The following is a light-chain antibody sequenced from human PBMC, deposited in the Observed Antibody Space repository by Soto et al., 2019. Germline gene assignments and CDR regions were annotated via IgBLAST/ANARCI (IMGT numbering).Light chain of an antibody. Sequence: DIVMTQSPGTLSVSPGSRATLSCRASQSISSHLAWYQQKPGQANRLIIYGTSTRATGITDRFSGSGSGTELTLTISGLQSEDFGVYYCQQYISWHISFGTGTRVEIK. J-gene: IGKJ5*01. V-gene: IGKV3-15*01. CDR3: QQYISWHIS. CDR1: QSISSH. CDR2: GTS.